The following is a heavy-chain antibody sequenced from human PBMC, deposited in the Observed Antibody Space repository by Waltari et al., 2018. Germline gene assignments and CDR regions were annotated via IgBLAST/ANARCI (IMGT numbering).Heavy chain of an antibody. Sequence: PGASVKVSCKASGYTFTSHYMHWVRQAPGQGLEWMGIINPSGGSTSHAQKFQGRVSMTRDTSTSTVYMELSSLRSEDTAVYYCARDLGGGEAGASDYWGQGTLVTVSS. V-gene: IGHV1-46*03. J-gene: IGHJ4*02. CDR2: INPSGGST. CDR1: GYTFTSHY. D-gene: IGHD6-19*01. CDR3: ARDLGGGEAGASDY.